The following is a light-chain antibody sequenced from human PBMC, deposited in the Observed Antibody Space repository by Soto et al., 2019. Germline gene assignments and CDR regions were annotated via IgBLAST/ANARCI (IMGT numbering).Light chain of an antibody. CDR1: QDVSNY. CDR3: QQYSNLIT. J-gene: IGKJ5*01. CDR2: DAS. V-gene: IGKV1-33*01. Sequence: DIQMTQSPSSLSASVGDRVTITCQASQDVSNYLNWYQQKLGKAPKLLIYDASNLETGVPSRFSGSGPGTYFSFTISSLQPEDFATYYCQQYSNLITFGQGTRLEI.